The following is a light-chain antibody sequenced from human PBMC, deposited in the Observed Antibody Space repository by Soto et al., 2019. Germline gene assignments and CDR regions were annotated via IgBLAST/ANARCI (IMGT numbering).Light chain of an antibody. CDR3: GTWDSSLSAVI. Sequence: QSVLTQPPSVSAAPGQRVTISCSGSNSNIASNYVSWYQHLPGTAPKLVIYDNNKRPPGIPDRFSGSKSGTSATLGITGLQTGDEADYYCGTWDSSLSAVIFGGGTQLTVL. CDR2: DNN. CDR1: NSNIASNY. V-gene: IGLV1-51*01. J-gene: IGLJ2*01.